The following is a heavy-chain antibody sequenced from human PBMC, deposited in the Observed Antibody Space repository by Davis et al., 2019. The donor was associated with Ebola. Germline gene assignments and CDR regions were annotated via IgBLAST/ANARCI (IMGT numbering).Heavy chain of an antibody. Sequence: MPSETLSLTCAVYGGSFSGYYWSWIRQPPGKGLEWIGEINHSGSTNYNPSLKSRVTISVDTSKNQFSLKLSSVTAADTAVYYCARPTLWFGELFFPYGMDVWGQGTTVTVSS. J-gene: IGHJ6*02. CDR3: ARPTLWFGELFFPYGMDV. V-gene: IGHV4-34*01. D-gene: IGHD3-10*01. CDR2: INHSGST. CDR1: GGSFSGYY.